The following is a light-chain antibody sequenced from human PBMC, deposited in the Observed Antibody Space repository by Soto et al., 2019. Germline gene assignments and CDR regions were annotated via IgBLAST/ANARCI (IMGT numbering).Light chain of an antibody. V-gene: IGLV2-23*01. Sequence: QSVLTQPASVSGSPGQSITISCTGTSSDVGSYNLVSWYQQHPGKAPKLMIYEATKRPSGVSDRFSGSKSGNTASLTISGLLAEDEADYYWCSYAGSRIVVFGGGTKLTVL. CDR3: CSYAGSRIVV. CDR2: EAT. J-gene: IGLJ2*01. CDR1: SSDVGSYNL.